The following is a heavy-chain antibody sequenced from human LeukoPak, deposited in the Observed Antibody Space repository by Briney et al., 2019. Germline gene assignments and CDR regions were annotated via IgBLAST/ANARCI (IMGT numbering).Heavy chain of an antibody. Sequence: ASVKVSCKASVYTFTSYGISWVRQAPGQGREWMGWISAYNGNTNYAQKLQGRVTMTTDTSTSTAYMELRSLRSEDTAVYYCAATPAYYDINWFDPWGQGTLVTVSS. V-gene: IGHV1-18*01. D-gene: IGHD3-9*01. CDR2: ISAYNGNT. J-gene: IGHJ5*02. CDR1: VYTFTSYG. CDR3: AATPAYYDINWFDP.